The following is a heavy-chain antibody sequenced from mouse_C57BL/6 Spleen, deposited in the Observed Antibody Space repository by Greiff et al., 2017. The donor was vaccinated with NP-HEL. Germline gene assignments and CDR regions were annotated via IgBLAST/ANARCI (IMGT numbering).Heavy chain of an antibody. CDR3: AKNSKGWYFDV. CDR1: GFTFSDYG. D-gene: IGHD2-5*01. V-gene: IGHV5-17*01. Sequence: EVQLVESGGGLVKPGGSLKLSCAASGFTFSDYGMHWVRQAPEKGLEWVAYISSGSSTIYYADTVKGRFTISRDNAKNTLFLQMTSLRSEDTAMYYCAKNSKGWYFDVWGTVTTVTVSS. J-gene: IGHJ1*03. CDR2: ISSGSSTI.